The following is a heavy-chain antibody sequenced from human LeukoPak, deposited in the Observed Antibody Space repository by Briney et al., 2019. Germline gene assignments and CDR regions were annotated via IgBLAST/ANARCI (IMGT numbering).Heavy chain of an antibody. CDR2: IYYSGST. CDR1: GGSISSYY. Sequence: SETLSLTCTASGGSISSYYWSWIRQPPGKGLEWIGYIYYSGSTNYNPSLKSRVTISVDTSKNQFSLKLSSVTAADTAVYYCARDRGYSYGIFDYWGQGTLVTVSS. V-gene: IGHV4-59*01. CDR3: ARDRGYSYGIFDY. J-gene: IGHJ4*02. D-gene: IGHD5-18*01.